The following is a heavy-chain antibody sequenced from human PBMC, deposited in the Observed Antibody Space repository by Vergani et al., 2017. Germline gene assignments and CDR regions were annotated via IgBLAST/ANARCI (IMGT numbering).Heavy chain of an antibody. CDR2: IRSDESRR. CDR1: GFTFNSYG. V-gene: IGHV3-30*02. D-gene: IGHD2-15*01. J-gene: IGHJ4*02. Sequence: QVQLVESGGGVVQPGGSLRLSCAASGFTFNSYGMHCVRQAPGKGLECVASIRSDESRRYYGDSMEGPFTISRDNSKNTLYLQMKSLRPEDTAVYYCAKEGGGYCSGGTCYPEYWGQGTLVIVSS. CDR3: AKEGGGYCSGGTCYPEY.